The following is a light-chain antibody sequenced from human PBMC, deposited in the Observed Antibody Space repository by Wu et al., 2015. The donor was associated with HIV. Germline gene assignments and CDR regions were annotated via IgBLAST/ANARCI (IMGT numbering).Light chain of an antibody. CDR3: QQYNDWPET. Sequence: EIVLTQFPATLSLSPGERATLSCRASQSVASFLAWYQQKPGQAPRLLIYDAFNRATGIPARFSGSGSGTDFTLTISSLEPEDFAVYYCQQYNDWPETFGKGPRWKSN. CDR2: DAF. V-gene: IGKV3-11*01. J-gene: IGKJ1*01. CDR1: QSVASF.